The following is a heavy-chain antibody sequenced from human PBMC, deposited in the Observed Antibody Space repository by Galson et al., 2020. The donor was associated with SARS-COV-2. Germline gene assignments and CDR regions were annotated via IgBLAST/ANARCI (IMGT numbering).Heavy chain of an antibody. V-gene: IGHV3-30*18. CDR1: GFTFNKYG. CDR3: AKGGSFDS. J-gene: IGHJ4*02. D-gene: IGHD3-16*01. CDR2: MTSDGSYI. Sequence: TGGSLRLSCVGSGFTFNKYGLHWVRQAPGKGLEWLSLMTSDGSYIFYADSVKGRVSVSRDNSRNVMYLEMNSLRTEDTAVYYCAKGGSFDSWSGGTLVT.